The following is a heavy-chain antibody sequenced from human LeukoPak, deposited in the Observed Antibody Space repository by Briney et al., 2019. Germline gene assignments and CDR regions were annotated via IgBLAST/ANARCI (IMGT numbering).Heavy chain of an antibody. Sequence: TTSETLSLTCTVSGGSISSTCYWAWIRQPPGKGLEWIGAIYYNGDTYYNPSLKSRVAMSVDTSRNQFSLNLSSVTAADTAVYYCARADRDNYYYYYMDVWGIGTTVTVSS. V-gene: IGHV4-39*07. J-gene: IGHJ6*03. CDR2: IYYNGDT. CDR1: GGSISSTCY. D-gene: IGHD3-22*01. CDR3: ARADRDNYYYYYMDV.